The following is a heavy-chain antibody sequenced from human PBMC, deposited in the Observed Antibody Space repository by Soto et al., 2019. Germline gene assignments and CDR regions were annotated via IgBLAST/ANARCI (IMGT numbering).Heavy chain of an antibody. Sequence: EASVKVSCKASGGTFSSYAISWVRQAPGQGLEWMGGIIPIFGTANYAQKFQGRVTITADESTSTAYMELSSLRAEDTAVYYCARTYGDVYYYYYYGMDVWGQGTTVTVSS. D-gene: IGHD4-17*01. CDR3: ARTYGDVYYYYYYGMDV. V-gene: IGHV1-69*13. CDR2: IIPIFGTA. J-gene: IGHJ6*02. CDR1: GGTFSSYA.